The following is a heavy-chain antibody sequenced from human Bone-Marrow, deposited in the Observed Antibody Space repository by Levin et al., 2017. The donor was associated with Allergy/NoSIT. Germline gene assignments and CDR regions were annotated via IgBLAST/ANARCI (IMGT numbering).Heavy chain of an antibody. D-gene: IGHD2-8*02. V-gene: IGHV3-23*01. Sequence: LSLTCAASGFTFRSYAMTWVRQAPGKGLDWVSAISAGGYNTYYADSVKGRFTISRDNSKNTLYLQMNSLRAEDTAIYHCAKERIAYCPGGVCPPAMGQFDFWGQGNLVTVSS. CDR2: ISAGGYNT. J-gene: IGHJ4*02. CDR1: GFTFRSYA. CDR3: AKERIAYCPGGVCPPAMGQFDF.